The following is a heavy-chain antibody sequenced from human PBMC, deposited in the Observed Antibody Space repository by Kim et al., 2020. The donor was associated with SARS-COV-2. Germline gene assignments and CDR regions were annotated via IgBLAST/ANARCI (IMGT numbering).Heavy chain of an antibody. J-gene: IGHJ6*02. D-gene: IGHD4-17*01. CDR1: GFTFSSYS. Sequence: GGSLRLSCAASGFTFSSYSMNWVRQAPGKGLEWVSSISSSSSYIYYADSVKGRFTISRDNAKNSLYLQMNSLRAEDTAVYYCASQLYGDYVWRYGMDVWGQGTTVTVSS. CDR2: ISSSSSYI. V-gene: IGHV3-21*01. CDR3: ASQLYGDYVWRYGMDV.